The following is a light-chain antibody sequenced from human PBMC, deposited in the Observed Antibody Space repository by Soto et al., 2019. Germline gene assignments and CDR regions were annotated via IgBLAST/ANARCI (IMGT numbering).Light chain of an antibody. V-gene: IGLV2-14*01. Sequence: QSVLTQPASVSGSPGQSITISCTGTSSDVGGHNSVSWYRQDPGKAPKLMIYDVSNRPSGVSDRFSGSKSGNTASLTISGLQAEDEADYYCFSHRGGDSHVFGTGTKVTVL. CDR1: SSDVGGHNS. CDR2: DVS. CDR3: FSHRGGDSHV. J-gene: IGLJ1*01.